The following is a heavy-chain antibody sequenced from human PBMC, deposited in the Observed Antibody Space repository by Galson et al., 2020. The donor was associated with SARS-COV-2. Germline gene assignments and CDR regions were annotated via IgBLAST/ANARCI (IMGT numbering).Heavy chain of an antibody. CDR2: ISGYTGNT. Sequence: ASVKVSCKASGYTLTTYGLTWVRQAPGQGLEWMGWISGYTGNTNYAQKFQDRVTLTTDTSTGTAYMELRSLRSDDTAVYYCARKRGVKYFDLLTCPDAFYLWGPGTLVTVSS. V-gene: IGHV1-18*01. CDR3: ARKRGVKYFDLLTCPDAFYL. CDR1: GYTLTTYG. D-gene: IGHD3-9*01. J-gene: IGHJ3*01.